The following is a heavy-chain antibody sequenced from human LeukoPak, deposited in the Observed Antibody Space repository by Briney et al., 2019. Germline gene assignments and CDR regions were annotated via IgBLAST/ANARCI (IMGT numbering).Heavy chain of an antibody. CDR1: GFTFSSSW. CDR3: AGGDGDYDYFDY. V-gene: IGHV3-74*01. Sequence: GVSLRLYCAASGFTFSSSWMHWVRQAPGKGLIWVSRTNSDGRTTTYADSVKGRFTISRDNAKNSLYLQMNSLRAEDTAVYYCAGGDGDYDYFDYWGQGILVTVSS. J-gene: IGHJ4*02. CDR2: TNSDGRTT. D-gene: IGHD4-17*01.